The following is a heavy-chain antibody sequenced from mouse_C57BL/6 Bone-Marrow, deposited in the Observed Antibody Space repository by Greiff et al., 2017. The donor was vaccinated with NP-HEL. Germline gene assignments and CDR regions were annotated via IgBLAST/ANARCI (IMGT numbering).Heavy chain of an antibody. CDR1: GYTFTSYW. V-gene: IGHV1-64*01. J-gene: IGHJ3*01. CDR2: IHPNSGST. Sequence: QVQLQQPGAELVKPGASVKLSCKASGYTFTSYWMHWVKQRPGQGLEWIGMIHPNSGSTNYTEKFKSKATLTVDKSSSTAYMQLSSLTSEDSADYYSARGYSNYRFAYWGQGTLVTVSA. CDR3: ARGYSNYRFAY. D-gene: IGHD2-5*01.